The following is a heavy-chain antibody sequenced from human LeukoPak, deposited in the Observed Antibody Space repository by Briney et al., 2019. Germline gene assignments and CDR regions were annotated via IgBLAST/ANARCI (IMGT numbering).Heavy chain of an antibody. D-gene: IGHD4-17*01. V-gene: IGHV1-69*13. J-gene: IGHJ4*02. Sequence: SVTVSCKASRGTFSSYAISAVRQATGQGLEWLVGGLPIFGTANYAQEVQGRVTITADESTSTAYMELSSLRSEDTAVYYCARSITISTVTTGLDYWGQGTLVTVSS. CDR1: RGTFSSYA. CDR2: GLPIFGTA. CDR3: ARSITISTVTTGLDY.